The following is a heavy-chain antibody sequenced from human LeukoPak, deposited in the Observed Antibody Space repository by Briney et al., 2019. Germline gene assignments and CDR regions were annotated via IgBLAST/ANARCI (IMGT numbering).Heavy chain of an antibody. CDR3: ARGGYYDSSGYLDY. J-gene: IGHJ4*02. CDR1: GFTFSSYA. D-gene: IGHD3-22*01. Sequence: GGSLRLSCAASGFTFSSYAMSWVRQAPGKGLEWVSSISSSSSYIYYADSVKGRFTISRDNAKNSLYLQMNSLRAEDTAVYYCARGGYYDSSGYLDYWGQGTLVTVSS. CDR2: ISSSSSYI. V-gene: IGHV3-21*01.